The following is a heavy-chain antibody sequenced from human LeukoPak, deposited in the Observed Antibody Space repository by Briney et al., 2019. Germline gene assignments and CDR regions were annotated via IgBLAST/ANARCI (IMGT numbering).Heavy chain of an antibody. CDR3: AXXGPGDTSGYRPNDAFDI. CDR2: IYSGGST. Sequence: GGSLRLSCAASGLTVSKNYMSWVRQAPGKGLESVSVIYSGGSTYYADSVRGRFTISRDNSKNTLYLHMNSLRVDDTAVYYCAXXGPGDTSGYRPNDAFDIWGQGTMVTVSS. D-gene: IGHD3-22*01. CDR1: GLTVSKNY. V-gene: IGHV3-53*01. J-gene: IGHJ3*02.